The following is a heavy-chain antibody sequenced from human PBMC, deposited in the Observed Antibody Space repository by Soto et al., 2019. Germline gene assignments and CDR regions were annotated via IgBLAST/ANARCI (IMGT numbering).Heavy chain of an antibody. CDR2: INHSGST. D-gene: IGHD2-15*01. J-gene: IGHJ6*02. CDR3: ARHRCSGGSCHTNYYGMDV. V-gene: IGHV4-34*01. Sequence: SETLSLTCAVYGGSFSGYYCSWSRQPPGKGLEWIGEINHSGSTNYNPSLKSRVTISVDTSKNQFSLKLSSVTAADTAVYYCARHRCSGGSCHTNYYGMDVWGQGTTVTVSS. CDR1: GGSFSGYY.